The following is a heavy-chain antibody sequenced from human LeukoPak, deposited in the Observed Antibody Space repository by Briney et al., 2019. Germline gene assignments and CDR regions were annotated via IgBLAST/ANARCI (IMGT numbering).Heavy chain of an antibody. D-gene: IGHD2-21*02. CDR1: GFTFSSYS. CDR2: ISSSSSYI. Sequence: GGSLRLSCAASGFTFSSYSMNWVRQAPGKGLEGVSSISSSSSYIYYADSVKGRFTISRDNAKNSLYLQMNSLRVEDTAMYYCARDGLRRPPTPYCGGDCPLDYWGQGTLVSVSS. V-gene: IGHV3-21*04. CDR3: ARDGLRRPPTPYCGGDCPLDY. J-gene: IGHJ4*02.